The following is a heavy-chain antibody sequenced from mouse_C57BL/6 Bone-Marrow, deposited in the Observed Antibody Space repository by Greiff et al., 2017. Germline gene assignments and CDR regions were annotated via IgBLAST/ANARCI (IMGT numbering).Heavy chain of an antibody. CDR1: GFTFSNYW. V-gene: IGHV6-3*01. J-gene: IGHJ2*01. D-gene: IGHD4-1*01. CDR2: IRLKSDNYAT. CDR3: TGEGGTRALFDY. Sequence: EVKVVESGGGLVQPGGSMKLSCVASGFTFSNYWMNWVRQSPEKGLEWVAQIRLKSDNYATHYAESVKGRFTISRDDSKSSVYLQMNNLRAEDTGIYYCTGEGGTRALFDYWGQGTTLTVSS.